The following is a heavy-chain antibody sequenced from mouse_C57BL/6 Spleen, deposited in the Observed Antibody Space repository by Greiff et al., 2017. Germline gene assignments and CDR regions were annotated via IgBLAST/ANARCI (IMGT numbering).Heavy chain of an antibody. CDR1: GFTFSSYA. J-gene: IGHJ2*01. V-gene: IGHV5-4*01. Sequence: DVMLVESGGGLVKPGGSLKLSCAASGFTFSSYAMSWVRQTPEKRLEWVATISDGGSYTYYPDNVKGRFTISRDNAKNNLYLQMSHLKSEDTAMYYCARDHYSNDYFDYWGQGTTLTVSS. CDR3: ARDHYSNDYFDY. D-gene: IGHD2-5*01. CDR2: ISDGGSYT.